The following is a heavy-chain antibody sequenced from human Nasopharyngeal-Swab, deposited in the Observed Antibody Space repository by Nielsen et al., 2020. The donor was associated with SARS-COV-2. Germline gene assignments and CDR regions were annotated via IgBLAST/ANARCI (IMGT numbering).Heavy chain of an antibody. V-gene: IGHV4-34*01. J-gene: IGHJ6*02. CDR2: INHSGST. Sequence: SETLSLTCAGYGGSFSGYYWSWIRQPPGKGLDWIGEINHSGSTKYNPSLKSRVNISVDTSKNQFSLKVSSVTAADTAVYYCARGGYYCSSTSCYYYSGYYYGMDVWGQGTTVTVSS. D-gene: IGHD2-2*01. CDR1: GGSFSGYY. CDR3: ARGGYYCSSTSCYYYSGYYYGMDV.